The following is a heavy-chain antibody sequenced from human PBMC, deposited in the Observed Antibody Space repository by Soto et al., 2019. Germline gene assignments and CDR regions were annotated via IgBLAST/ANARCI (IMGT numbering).Heavy chain of an antibody. Sequence: ASVKVSCKASGGTFSSYAISWVRQAPGQGLEWMGGIIPIFGTANYAQKFQGRVTITADESTSTAYMELSSLRSEDTAVYYCARLGYCSGGSCYYPYYYYGMDVWGQGTTVTVSS. CDR2: IIPIFGTA. CDR1: GGTFSSYA. CDR3: ARLGYCSGGSCYYPYYYYGMDV. J-gene: IGHJ6*02. D-gene: IGHD2-15*01. V-gene: IGHV1-69*13.